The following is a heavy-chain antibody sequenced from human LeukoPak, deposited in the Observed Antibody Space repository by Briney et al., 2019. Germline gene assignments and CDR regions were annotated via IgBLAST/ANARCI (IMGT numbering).Heavy chain of an antibody. J-gene: IGHJ4*02. V-gene: IGHV3-21*01. CDR3: ARDQLGYCSSTSCHYY. CDR1: GFTFSSYS. D-gene: IGHD2-2*01. CDR2: ISSSSSYI. Sequence: GGSLRLSCAASGFTFSSYSMNWVRQAPGKGLEWVSSISSSSSYIYYADSVKGRFTISRDNAKNSLYLQMNSLRAEDTAVYYCARDQLGYCSSTSCHYYWGQGTLVTVSS.